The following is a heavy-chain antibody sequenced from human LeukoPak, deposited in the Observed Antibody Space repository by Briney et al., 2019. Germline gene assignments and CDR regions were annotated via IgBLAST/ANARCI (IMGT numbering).Heavy chain of an antibody. J-gene: IGHJ4*02. D-gene: IGHD4-23*01. Sequence: GSLRLSCAVSGFSFNDAWLSWVRQAPGKGLEWVGRIKSKADGGTSDYAAPVKGRFTISRDDSENMLFLQMNSLKTEDTAVYYCTGRSVVIDYWGQGTLVTVSS. CDR3: TGRSVVIDY. CDR2: IKSKADGGTS. CDR1: GFSFNDAW. V-gene: IGHV3-15*01.